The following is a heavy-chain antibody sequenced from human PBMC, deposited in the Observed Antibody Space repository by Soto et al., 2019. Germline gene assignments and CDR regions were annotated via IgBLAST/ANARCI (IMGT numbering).Heavy chain of an antibody. J-gene: IGHJ4*02. CDR1: GFTVSSNN. CDR3: VRAAHGWGIDYFDY. V-gene: IGHV3-66*01. CDR2: TYSGGST. D-gene: IGHD7-27*01. Sequence: GSLRLSCAASGFTVSSNNMSWVRQAPGKGLEWVSITYSGGSTYYADSVKGRFTVSRDNSKNTLYVQMNSLRAEDTAVYYCVRAAHGWGIDYFDYWGQGTLVTVSS.